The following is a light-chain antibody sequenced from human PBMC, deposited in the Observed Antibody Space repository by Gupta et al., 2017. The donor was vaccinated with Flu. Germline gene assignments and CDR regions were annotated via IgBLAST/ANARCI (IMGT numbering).Light chain of an antibody. J-gene: IGKJ2*01. CDR2: EAA. V-gene: IGKV5-2*01. CDR3: LQRYNFSYT. CDR1: QDIDDD. Sequence: ISATPGDKVNISCKASQDIDDDLNWSQQKPGEVAIFIIQEAATLVPGIPPRFSGSGFGADFPLTINDRGSGDAAYYCCLQRYNFSYTFGPRTKLEIK.